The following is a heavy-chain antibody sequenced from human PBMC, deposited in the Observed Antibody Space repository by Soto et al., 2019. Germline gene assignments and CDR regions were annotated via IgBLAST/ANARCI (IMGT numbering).Heavy chain of an antibody. CDR2: IGVGGGDR. CDR3: ARVRFGELV. CDR1: GFTFSSYA. D-gene: IGHD3-10*01. J-gene: IGHJ4*02. Sequence: EVQLLESGGGLVQPGGSLRLSCAASGFTFSSYAMSWVRQAPGKGLEWVSIIGVGGGDRYYPESVKGRFTISRDNSRDTRDLEMNSLRDEDMAVYYCARVRFGELVWGQGTLVTVSS. V-gene: IGHV3-23*01.